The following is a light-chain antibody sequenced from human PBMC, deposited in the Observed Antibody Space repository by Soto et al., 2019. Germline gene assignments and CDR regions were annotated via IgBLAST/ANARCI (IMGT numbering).Light chain of an antibody. CDR3: QSYDTSLGGWGV. CDR2: ANN. CDR1: SSNIGAGYD. V-gene: IGLV1-40*01. Sequence: QSVLTQPPSVSGAPGQRVTISCTGSSSNIGAGYDVHWYQHLPGTAPKLLIYANNNRPSGVPDRFSGSKSGTSASLAITGLQAEDEADYYRQSYDTSLGGWGVFGGGTKLTVL. J-gene: IGLJ2*01.